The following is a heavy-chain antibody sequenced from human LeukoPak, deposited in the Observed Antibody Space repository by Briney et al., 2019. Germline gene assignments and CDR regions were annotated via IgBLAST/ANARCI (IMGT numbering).Heavy chain of an antibody. CDR2: ISGSGGST. CDR3: AKDRGYYYGMDV. Sequence: GGSLRLSCAASGFTFSSYAMSWVRQAPGKGLEWVSAISGSGGSTYYADSVKGRFTISRDNTKNTLYLQMNSLRAEDTAVYYCAKDRGYYYGMDVWGQGTTVTVSS. V-gene: IGHV3-23*01. CDR1: GFTFSSYA. J-gene: IGHJ6*02.